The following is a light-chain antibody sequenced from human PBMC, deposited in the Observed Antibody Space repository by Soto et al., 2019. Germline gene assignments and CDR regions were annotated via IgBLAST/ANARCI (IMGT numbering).Light chain of an antibody. J-gene: IGKJ1*01. CDR2: AAS. CDR1: QSISSS. V-gene: IGKV1-39*01. CDR3: QQSYNTPPT. Sequence: DIQMTQSPSSLPASVGDRVTITCRASQSISSSLNWYQQKSGKAPKPLIYAASSLQSGVPSRFSGSGSGTDFILTISSLQPEEFATYYCQQSYNTPPTFGQGTKVEIK.